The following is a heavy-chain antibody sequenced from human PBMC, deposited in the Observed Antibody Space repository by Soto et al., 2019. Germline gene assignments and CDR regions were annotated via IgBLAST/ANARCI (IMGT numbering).Heavy chain of an antibody. CDR1: GFNFGGYA. CDR2: ISYDGVRR. D-gene: IGHD3-3*01. CDR3: VRDWRQYAGGYDY. J-gene: IGHJ4*02. V-gene: IGHV3-30*04. Sequence: QVQLVESGGGVVQPGGSLRLSCAASGFNFGGYAMHWIRQTPGKGLDWVAYISYDGVRRDYADSVKGRLTISRDNSKNMLYLEMNSLRDEDTAAYYCVRDWRQYAGGYDYWGQGSLLAVSS.